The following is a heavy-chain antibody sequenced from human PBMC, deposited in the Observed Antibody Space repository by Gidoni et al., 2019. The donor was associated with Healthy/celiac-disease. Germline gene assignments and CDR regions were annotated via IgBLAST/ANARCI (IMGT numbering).Heavy chain of an antibody. Sequence: QVQLVQYGAEVKKHGASVKVCCTASGCSCTGYYMHWVRQAPGQGLEWMGWINPNSGGTNYAQKFQGWVTITRDTSISTAYMELSRLRSDDTAVYYCATSGYSSGSDAFDIWGQGTMVTVSS. CDR2: INPNSGGT. CDR3: ATSGYSSGSDAFDI. D-gene: IGHD6-19*01. J-gene: IGHJ3*02. CDR1: GCSCTGYY. V-gene: IGHV1-2*04.